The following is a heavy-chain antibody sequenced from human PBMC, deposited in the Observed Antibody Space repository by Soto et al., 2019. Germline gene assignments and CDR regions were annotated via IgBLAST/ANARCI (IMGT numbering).Heavy chain of an antibody. D-gene: IGHD2-15*01. V-gene: IGHV4-31*03. CDR1: GGSINNGGDF. CDR2: IYHSGRT. CDR3: ARWVEVSLDYFDS. J-gene: IGHJ4*02. Sequence: SETLSLTCTVSGGSINNGGDFWSWIRQNPGKGLEWIGHIYHSGRTYYNPSLKSRVSISVDTSKSQFSLHLSSVTAADTAVYYCARWVEVSLDYFDSWGQGTPVT.